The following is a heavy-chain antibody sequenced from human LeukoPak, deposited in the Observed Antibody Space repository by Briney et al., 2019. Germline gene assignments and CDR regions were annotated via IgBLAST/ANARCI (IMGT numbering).Heavy chain of an antibody. V-gene: IGHV3-11*05. Sequence: GGSLRLSCAASGFTFSDEYMSWIRQAPGEGLEWVSYISNSGSYTFYADSVKGRFTISRDNPKNSLYLQMNSLRAEDTAVYYCARDGGYCSGGSCYSYYFDYWGQGTLVTVSS. J-gene: IGHJ4*02. CDR1: GFTFSDEY. D-gene: IGHD2-15*01. CDR2: ISNSGSYT. CDR3: ARDGGYCSGGSCYSYYFDY.